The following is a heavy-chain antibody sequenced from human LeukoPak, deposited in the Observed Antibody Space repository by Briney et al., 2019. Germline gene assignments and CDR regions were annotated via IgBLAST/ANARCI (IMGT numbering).Heavy chain of an antibody. V-gene: IGHV3-23*01. Sequence: PGGSLRLSCAASGFTFSSYAMSWVRQAPGKGLECVSAISGSGGSTYYADSVKGRFTISRDNSKNTLYLQMNSLRAEDTAVYYCAKDQDAIVLMVYATWGQGTLVTVSS. D-gene: IGHD2-8*01. CDR1: GFTFSSYA. CDR3: AKDQDAIVLMVYAT. CDR2: ISGSGGST. J-gene: IGHJ4*02.